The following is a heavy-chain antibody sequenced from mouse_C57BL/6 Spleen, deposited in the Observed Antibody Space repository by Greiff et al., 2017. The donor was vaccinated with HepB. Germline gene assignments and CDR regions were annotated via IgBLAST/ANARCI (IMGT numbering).Heavy chain of an antibody. Sequence: QVQLQQSGPGLVQPSQSLSITCTVSGFSLTSYGVHWVRQSPGKGLEWLGVIWSGGSTDYNAAFISRLSISKDNSKSQVFFKMNSLQADDTAIYYCAREAMMVTTDYWGQGTTLTVSS. CDR2: IWSGGST. CDR3: AREAMMVTTDY. J-gene: IGHJ2*01. V-gene: IGHV2-2*01. D-gene: IGHD2-3*01. CDR1: GFSLTSYG.